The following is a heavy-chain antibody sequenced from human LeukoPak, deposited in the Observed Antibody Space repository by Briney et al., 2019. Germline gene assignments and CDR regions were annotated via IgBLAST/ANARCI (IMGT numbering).Heavy chain of an antibody. CDR2: ISGSGGST. Sequence: GGSLRLSCAASGFTFSSYAMSWVRQAPGKGLEWVSAISGSGGSTYYADSVKGRFTISRDNSKNTLYLQMNSLRAEDTAVYYCAKDPLFGTASYNWFDPWGQGTLVTVSS. CDR1: GFTFSSYA. V-gene: IGHV3-23*01. CDR3: AKDPLFGTASYNWFDP. J-gene: IGHJ5*02. D-gene: IGHD1-1*01.